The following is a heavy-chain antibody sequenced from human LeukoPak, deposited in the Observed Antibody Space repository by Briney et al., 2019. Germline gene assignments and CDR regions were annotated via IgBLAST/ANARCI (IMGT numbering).Heavy chain of an antibody. J-gene: IGHJ6*03. D-gene: IGHD1-26*01. Sequence: EASVTVSCKASGYTFTNYYMHWVRQAPGQGREWMGIINPSGGSTSYAQKFQGRVTMTRDTSTSTVYMEVSSLRSDDTAVYYCAFSSYYLQGNYYYMDVWGKGTTVTVSS. V-gene: IGHV1-46*01. CDR3: AFSSYYLQGNYYYMDV. CDR1: GYTFTNYY. CDR2: INPSGGST.